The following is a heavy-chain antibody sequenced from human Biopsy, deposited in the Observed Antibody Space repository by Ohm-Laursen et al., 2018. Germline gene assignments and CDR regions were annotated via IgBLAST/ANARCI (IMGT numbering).Heavy chain of an antibody. D-gene: IGHD1-26*01. V-gene: IGHV4-34*01. CDR2: INHRGRS. CDR3: AREGGGLLPIRLTDF. J-gene: IGHJ4*02. CDR1: GESFSDYY. Sequence: SQTLSLTCEVSGESFSDYYWSWIRQSPGKGLEWIGEINHRGRSSYSPSLQSRVTISVDASKNQFSLNMKSVTAADTAVYFFAREGGGLLPIRLTDFWGPGMMVTVSS.